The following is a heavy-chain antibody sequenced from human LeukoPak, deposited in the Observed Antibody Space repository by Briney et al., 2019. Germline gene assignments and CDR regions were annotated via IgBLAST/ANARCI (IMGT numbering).Heavy chain of an antibody. V-gene: IGHV3-30*18. CDR2: ISYDGSNK. CDR3: AKTLLVRGGAFDI. CDR1: GFTFSSYG. J-gene: IGHJ3*02. Sequence: GGSLRLYCAASGFTFSSYGMHWVRQAPGKGLEWVAVISYDGSNKYYADSVKGRFTISRDNSKNTLYLQMNSLRAEDTAVYYCAKTLLVRGGAFDIWGQGTMVTVSS. D-gene: IGHD4-23*01.